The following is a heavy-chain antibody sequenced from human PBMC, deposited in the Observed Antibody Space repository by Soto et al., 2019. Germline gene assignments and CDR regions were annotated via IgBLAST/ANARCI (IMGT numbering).Heavy chain of an antibody. D-gene: IGHD2-21*02. V-gene: IGHV4-59*01. Sequence: QVQLQESGPGLVKPSETLPLTCTMSGGSISSYYWSWIRQPPGKGLEWLGYVYDTGRTNYNPSLKRLFTISRDTSKNQFFLKLSSETAADTAVYYCARAFCNSGACFYIYYWGQGILVTVSS. CDR2: VYDTGRT. CDR3: ARAFCNSGACFYIYY. CDR1: GGSISSYY. J-gene: IGHJ4*02.